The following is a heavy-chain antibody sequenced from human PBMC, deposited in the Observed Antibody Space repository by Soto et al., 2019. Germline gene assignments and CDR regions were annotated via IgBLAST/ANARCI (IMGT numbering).Heavy chain of an antibody. V-gene: IGHV4-59*01. Sequence: SETLSLTCTVSGGSISSYYWSWIRQPPGKGLEWIGYIYYSGSTNYNPSLKSRVTISVDTSKNQFSLKLSSVTAADTAVYYCARELEIQNGFDYWGQRTLVTVSS. J-gene: IGHJ4*02. CDR3: ARELEIQNGFDY. CDR1: GGSISSYY. CDR2: IYYSGST. D-gene: IGHD3-3*01.